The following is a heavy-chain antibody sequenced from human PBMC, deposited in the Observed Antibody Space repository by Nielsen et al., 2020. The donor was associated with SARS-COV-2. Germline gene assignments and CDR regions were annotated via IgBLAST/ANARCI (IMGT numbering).Heavy chain of an antibody. CDR2: IAPGDSYI. CDR3: ARHSYQYYYDSSGYYYFDS. Sequence: VRQAPGKGLEWMGRIAPGDSYISYSPSFQGHVTISAVKSTTTANLQWSGLKASDTAMYYCARHSYQYYYDSSGYYYFDSWGQGTQVTVSS. D-gene: IGHD3-22*01. J-gene: IGHJ4*02. V-gene: IGHV5-10-1*01.